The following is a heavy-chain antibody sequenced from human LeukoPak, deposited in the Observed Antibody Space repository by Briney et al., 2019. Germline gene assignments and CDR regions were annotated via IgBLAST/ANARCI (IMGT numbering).Heavy chain of an antibody. D-gene: IGHD1-26*01. J-gene: IGHJ6*02. Sequence: SVKVSCKASGGTFSSYAISWVRQAPGQGLEWMGRIIPILGVANYAQKFQGRVTITADKSTSTAYMELSSLRSEDTAVYYCARDPSGSAAHYYYYYGMDVWGQGTTVTVSS. CDR3: ARDPSGSAAHYYYYYGMDV. CDR1: GGTFSSYA. CDR2: IIPILGVA. V-gene: IGHV1-69*04.